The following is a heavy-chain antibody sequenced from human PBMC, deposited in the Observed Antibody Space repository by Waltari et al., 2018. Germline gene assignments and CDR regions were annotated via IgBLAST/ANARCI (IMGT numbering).Heavy chain of an antibody. CDR2: RNPNGGNT. Sequence: QVQLVQSGAEVKEPGASVKVSCKASGYTFSTYDINWVRQSTGQGLEWMGWRNPNGGNTGYAPKVQGRVTMTRDTSRSKAYMELSSLRSDDTAVYYCARGSRLGSGTFFPTATDNWAQGTPVTVSS. D-gene: IGHD3-10*01. J-gene: IGHJ4*02. CDR1: GYTFSTYD. V-gene: IGHV1-8*01. CDR3: ARGSRLGSGTFFPTATDN.